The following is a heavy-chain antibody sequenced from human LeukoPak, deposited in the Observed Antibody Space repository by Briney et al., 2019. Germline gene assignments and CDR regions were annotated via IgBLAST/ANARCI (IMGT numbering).Heavy chain of an antibody. V-gene: IGHV3-7*03. CDR3: ARKGLGGELGGFDS. J-gene: IGHJ4*02. Sequence: GGSLRLPCAVSGFTFTTYGMHWVRQAPGKGLEWVANIKQDGSEKYYVDSVKGRFTISRDNAKNSLYLQMNSLRVEDTALYHCARKGLGGELGGFDSWGQGTLVTVSS. CDR1: GFTFTTYG. D-gene: IGHD1-7*01. CDR2: IKQDGSEK.